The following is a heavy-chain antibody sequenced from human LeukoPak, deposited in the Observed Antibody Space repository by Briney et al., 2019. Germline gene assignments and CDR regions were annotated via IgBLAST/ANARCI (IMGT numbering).Heavy chain of an antibody. Sequence: GGSLRLSCAASGFTFSSYAMSWVRQAPGKGLEWVSVISGSGGNTYYTDSVKGRFTTSRDNSKNMLYLQMNSLRAEDTAVYYCAKGKLTTASSGLDYWGQGTLVTVSS. CDR1: GFTFSSYA. V-gene: IGHV3-23*01. CDR2: ISGSGGNT. J-gene: IGHJ4*02. CDR3: AKGKLTTASSGLDY. D-gene: IGHD4/OR15-4a*01.